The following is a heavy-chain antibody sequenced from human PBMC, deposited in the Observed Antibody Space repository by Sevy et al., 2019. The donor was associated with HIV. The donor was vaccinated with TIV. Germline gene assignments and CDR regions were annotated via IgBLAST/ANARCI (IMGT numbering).Heavy chain of an antibody. Sequence: GGSLRLSCAASGFTFSSYAMHWVRQAPGKGLEWVAVISYDGSNKYYADSVKGRFTISRDNSKNTLYLQMNSLRAEDTAVYYCVRDLLAGSSGYYYLGYWGQGTLVTVSS. J-gene: IGHJ4*02. CDR1: GFTFSSYA. D-gene: IGHD3-22*01. CDR3: VRDLLAGSSGYYYLGY. CDR2: ISYDGSNK. V-gene: IGHV3-30-3*01.